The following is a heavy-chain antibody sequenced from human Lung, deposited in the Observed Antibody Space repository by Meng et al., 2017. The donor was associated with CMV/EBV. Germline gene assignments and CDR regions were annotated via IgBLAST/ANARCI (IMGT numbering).Heavy chain of an antibody. CDR1: GFTFSSYA. D-gene: IGHD2-2*02. V-gene: IGHV3-23*01. CDR2: ISGSGGST. CDR3: AKARRFSCNTSCYTG. Sequence: SWAAAGFTFSSYAMSWVRQAPGKGLEWVSAISGSGGSTYYADSVKGRFTISRDNSKNTLYLQMNSLRAEDTAVYYCAKARRFSCNTSCYTGWGKGTLVTVSS. J-gene: IGHJ4*02.